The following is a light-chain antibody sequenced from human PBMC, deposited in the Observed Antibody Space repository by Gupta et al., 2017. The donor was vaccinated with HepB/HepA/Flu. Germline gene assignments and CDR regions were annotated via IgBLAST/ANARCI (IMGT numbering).Light chain of an antibody. V-gene: IGKV3-20*01. J-gene: IGKJ4*01. CDR2: GAS. CDR1: QSFTRGY. Sequence: IVFTQSPGTLSLSPGERATLSCRASQSFTRGYLAWYQQKPGQAPRLLIYGASSRATAIPDRFSGSESGTDFTLTISRLEPEDYAVFYCQQYDYSIPLSFGGGTKVEMK. CDR3: QQYDYSIPLS.